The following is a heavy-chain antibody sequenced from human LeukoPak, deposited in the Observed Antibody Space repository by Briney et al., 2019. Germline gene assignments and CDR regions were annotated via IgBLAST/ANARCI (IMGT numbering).Heavy chain of an antibody. CDR1: GFTFSSYG. J-gene: IGHJ4*02. D-gene: IGHD5-12*01. CDR3: EPTTFDY. V-gene: IGHV3-30*03. CDR2: ISYDGSNK. Sequence: GGSLRLSCAASGFTFSSYGMHWVRQAPGKGLEWVAVISYDGSNKYYADSVKGRFTISRDNSKNTLYLQMKSLRAEDTAVYYCEPTTFDYWGQGTLVTVSS.